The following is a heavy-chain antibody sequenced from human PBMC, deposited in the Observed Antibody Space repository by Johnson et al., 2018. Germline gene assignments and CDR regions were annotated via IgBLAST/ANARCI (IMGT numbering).Heavy chain of an antibody. V-gene: IGHV3-11*01. D-gene: IGHD3-9*01. CDR2: ISSSGSTI. Sequence: QVQLVQSGGGLVKPGGSXRLSCAASGFTFSDYYMSWIRQAPGKGLEWVSYISSSGSTIDYADSVKGRFTIPRDTAKNSLYLQKNSLRAEETAVYYIARDEATKRLRYVDWLLGYGMDVWGKGTTVTVSS. J-gene: IGHJ6*04. CDR1: GFTFSDYY. CDR3: ARDEATKRLRYVDWLLGYGMDV.